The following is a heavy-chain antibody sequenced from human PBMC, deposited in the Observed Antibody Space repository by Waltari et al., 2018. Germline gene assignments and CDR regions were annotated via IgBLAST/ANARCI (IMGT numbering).Heavy chain of an antibody. CDR2: ISVSGGST. V-gene: IGHV3-23*04. Sequence: EVQLVESGGGLVQPGGSLRLSCAASGFPFSSYAMSWVRQAPGSGLGWVSAISVSGGSTDYAASGQGRVTISRDNSKNTLYLQMNSLRAEDTAVYYCAKVGGIVGPTYHDAFDIWGQGTMVTVSS. J-gene: IGHJ3*02. D-gene: IGHD1-26*01. CDR3: AKVGGIVGPTYHDAFDI. CDR1: GFPFSSYA.